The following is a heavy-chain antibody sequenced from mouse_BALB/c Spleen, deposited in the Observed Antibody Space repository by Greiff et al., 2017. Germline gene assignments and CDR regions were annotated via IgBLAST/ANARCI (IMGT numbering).Heavy chain of an antibody. D-gene: IGHD2-1*01. CDR2: ISSGGST. CDR1: GFTFSSYA. Sequence: EVMLVESGGGLVKPGGSLKLSCAASGFTFSSYAMSWVRQTPEKRLEWVASISSGGSTYYPDSVKGRFTISRDNARNILYLQMSSLRSEDTAMYYCARDYGNYDYAMDYWGQGTSVTVSS. CDR3: ARDYGNYDYAMDY. V-gene: IGHV5-6-5*01. J-gene: IGHJ4*01.